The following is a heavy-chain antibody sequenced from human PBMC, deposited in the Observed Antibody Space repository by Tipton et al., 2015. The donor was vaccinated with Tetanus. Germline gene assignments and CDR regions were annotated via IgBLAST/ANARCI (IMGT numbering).Heavy chain of an antibody. CDR3: ARRAGTSRFDY. J-gene: IGHJ4*02. CDR2: IYYTGST. CDR1: GGSVSSGTYY. D-gene: IGHD1-7*01. Sequence: TLSLTCTVPGGSVSSGTYYWSWIRQPPGKGLEWIGYIYYTGSTNYNPSLKSRVTISIDTSKNQLSLKLSSVTAADTAVYYCARRAGTSRFDYWGQGTLVTVSS. V-gene: IGHV4-61*01.